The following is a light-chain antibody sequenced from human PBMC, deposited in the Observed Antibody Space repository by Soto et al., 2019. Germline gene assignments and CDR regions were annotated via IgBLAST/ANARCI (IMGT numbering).Light chain of an antibody. J-gene: IGKJ4*01. Sequence: EIVMTQSPATLSVSPGERATLSCRASQSVRSNLAWYQQKPGQAPRLLIYGASTRATGFPGRFSGSGSGTEFTLTISVLQSEDFAVYYCQQYNNWPRSFGGGTRVEFK. V-gene: IGKV3-15*01. CDR1: QSVRSN. CDR2: GAS. CDR3: QQYNNWPRS.